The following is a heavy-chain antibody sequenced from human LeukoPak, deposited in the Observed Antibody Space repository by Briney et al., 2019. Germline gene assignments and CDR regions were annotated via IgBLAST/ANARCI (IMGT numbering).Heavy chain of an antibody. J-gene: IGHJ4*02. CDR2: INHSGST. CDR1: GFIFSSHW. CDR3: ARLSLTGYYVDY. Sequence: KTGGSLRLSCTSSGFIFSSHWMNWVRQPPGKGLEWIGEINHSGSTNYNPSLKSRVTISVDTSKNQFSLKLSSVTAADTAVYYCARLSLTGYYVDYWGQGTLVTVSS. D-gene: IGHD3-9*01. V-gene: IGHV4-34*01.